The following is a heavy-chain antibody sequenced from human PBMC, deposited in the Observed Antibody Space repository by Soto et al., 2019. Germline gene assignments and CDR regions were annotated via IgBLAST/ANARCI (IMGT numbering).Heavy chain of an antibody. D-gene: IGHD3-9*01. CDR2: INRNSRSI. CDR3: AKDHYDILTGPMDV. CDR1: GFTFDDYA. J-gene: IGHJ6*03. Sequence: EVQLVESGGGLVQPGRSLRLSCAASGFTFDDYAIHWVRQAPGKGLEWVSGINRNSRSIGYADSVKGRFTISRDNAKNSLYLQMNSLRVEDTALYYCAKDHYDILTGPMDVWGKGTTVTVSS. V-gene: IGHV3-9*01.